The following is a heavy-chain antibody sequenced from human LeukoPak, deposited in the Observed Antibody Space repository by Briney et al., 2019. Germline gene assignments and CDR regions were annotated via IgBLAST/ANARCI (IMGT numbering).Heavy chain of an antibody. Sequence: PSETLSLTCAVYGGSFSDYYWTLVRQTPGKGREWIGEISHTGLTGSNPSLKSRVTIFVDSSKKQFSLRMTSVTAADTGIYYCARVPDITARPCDTWGPGTLVTVSS. V-gene: IGHV4-34*01. CDR3: ARVPDITARPCDT. CDR1: GGSFSDYY. CDR2: ISHTGLT. D-gene: IGHD1-1*01. J-gene: IGHJ5*02.